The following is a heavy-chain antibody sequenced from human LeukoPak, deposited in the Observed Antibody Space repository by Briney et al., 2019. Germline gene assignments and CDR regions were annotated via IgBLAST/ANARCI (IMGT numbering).Heavy chain of an antibody. CDR3: SKDRGGTLGDYFDF. D-gene: IGHD3-10*01. Sequence: GGSLRLSCAVFGFTFRSYAMSWVRQAPGKGLEWVSAIGGSGATTHYADSVKGRFTIARDNSKNTLYLQMNSLRAEDTAVYYCSKDRGGTLGDYFDFWGQGTLVTVSS. CDR2: IGGSGATT. J-gene: IGHJ4*02. V-gene: IGHV3-23*01. CDR1: GFTFRSYA.